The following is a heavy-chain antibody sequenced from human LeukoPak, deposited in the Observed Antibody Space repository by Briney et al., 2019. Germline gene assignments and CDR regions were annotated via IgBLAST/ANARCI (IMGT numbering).Heavy chain of an antibody. CDR3: GRTGEGMAGYGYFDY. D-gene: IGHD6-19*01. CDR2: ISSSSSYI. J-gene: IGHJ4*02. Sequence: GGSLRLSCAAFGFTFSSYSMNWVRQAPGKGLEWVSSISSSSSYIYYADSVKGRFTISRDNAKNSLYLQMNSLTAEDTAVYYCGRTGEGMAGYGYFDYWGQGTLVTVSS. V-gene: IGHV3-21*01. CDR1: GFTFSSYS.